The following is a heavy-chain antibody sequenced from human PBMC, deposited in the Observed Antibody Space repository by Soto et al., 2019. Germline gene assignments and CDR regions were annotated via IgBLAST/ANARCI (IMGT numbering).Heavy chain of an antibody. V-gene: IGHV3-23*05. D-gene: IGHD2-21*02. J-gene: IGHJ4*02. CDR1: GFAFSNCA. CDR2: IKTSGDTT. Sequence: GGSLRLSCAASGFAFSNCAMSWVRQAPGKGLEWVSTIKTSGDTTFYADPVKGRFTTSRDDSKNTLYLQMNSLRAEDTATYYCTKDVTGDIGADFWGQGTPVSVSS. CDR3: TKDVTGDIGADF.